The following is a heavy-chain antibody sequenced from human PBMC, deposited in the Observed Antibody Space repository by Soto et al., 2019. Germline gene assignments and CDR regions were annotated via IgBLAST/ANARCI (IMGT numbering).Heavy chain of an antibody. CDR3: AREGCSSTSCYPPYYDYGIDV. Sequence: SETLSLTCTGSGGSISSYYWSLIRQPPGKGLEWIGYIYYSGSTNYNPSLKSRVTISVDTSKNQFSLKLSSVTAADTAVYYCAREGCSSTSCYPPYYDYGIDVSAQESAFTVSS. D-gene: IGHD2-2*01. V-gene: IGHV4-59*01. CDR2: IYYSGST. CDR1: GGSISSYY. J-gene: IGHJ6*02.